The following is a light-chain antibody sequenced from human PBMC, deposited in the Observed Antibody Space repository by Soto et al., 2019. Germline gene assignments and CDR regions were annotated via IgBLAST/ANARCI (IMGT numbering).Light chain of an antibody. CDR3: SSYAGINTLV. CDR2: EVT. J-gene: IGLJ2*01. V-gene: IGLV2-8*01. Sequence: QSALTQPPSASGSPGQSVTISCTGTRSDVGRYTYVSWYQQHPGKAPKLMIDEVTRRPSGVPDRFSGSKSGNTASLTVSGLQAEDEADYYCSSYAGINTLVFGGGTKLTVL. CDR1: RSDVGRYTY.